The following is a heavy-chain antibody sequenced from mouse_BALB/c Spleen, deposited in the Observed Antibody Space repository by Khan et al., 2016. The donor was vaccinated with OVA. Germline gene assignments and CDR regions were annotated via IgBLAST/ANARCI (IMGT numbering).Heavy chain of an antibody. CDR1: GYIFTNYW. J-gene: IGHJ3*01. V-gene: IGHV1-5*01. CDR2: FFPGNNDT. CDR3: TRAGYGAFAY. Sequence: VQLQQSGTVLARPGASVKMSCKASGYIFTNYWMHWVKQRPGQGLEWIGGFFPGNNDTNYNQKIKGRAKLTAVTSASTANMELSSLTNEDSAVYYCTRAGYGAFAYWGQGTLVTVSA. D-gene: IGHD1-1*01.